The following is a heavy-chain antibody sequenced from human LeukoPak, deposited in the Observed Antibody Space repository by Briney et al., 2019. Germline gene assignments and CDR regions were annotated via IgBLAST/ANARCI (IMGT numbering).Heavy chain of an antibody. Sequence: GGSLRLSCAASGFTFSSYGMHWVRQAPGKGLEWVAFIRYDGSNKYYADSVKGRFTISRDNSKNTLYLQMNSLRAEDTAVYYCAKEQLLVVPAAAFDYWGQGTLVTVSS. CDR2: IRYDGSNK. J-gene: IGHJ4*02. CDR3: AKEQLLVVPAAAFDY. V-gene: IGHV3-30*02. D-gene: IGHD2-2*01. CDR1: GFTFSSYG.